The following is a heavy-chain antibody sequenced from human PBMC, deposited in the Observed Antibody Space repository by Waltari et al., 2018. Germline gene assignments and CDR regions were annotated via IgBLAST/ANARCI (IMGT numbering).Heavy chain of an antibody. D-gene: IGHD3-22*01. CDR3: ARVRSANYDSRNDAFDI. V-gene: IGHV1-8*03. J-gene: IGHJ3*02. CDR2: MNPNSGNT. CDR1: GYTFTSYA. Sequence: QVQPVQSGAEVKKTAASVKVSCKASGYTFTSYAINWARPAPGQGLEWMGWMNPNSGNTGYAQKFQGRVTITRNTSISTAYMELSSLRSEDTAVYYCARVRSANYDSRNDAFDIWGQGTMVTVSS.